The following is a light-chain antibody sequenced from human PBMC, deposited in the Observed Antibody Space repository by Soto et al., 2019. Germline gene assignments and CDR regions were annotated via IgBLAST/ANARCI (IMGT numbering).Light chain of an antibody. V-gene: IGKV1-33*01. CDR2: DAS. CDR3: QQYENLPT. CDR1: QNIRDS. Sequence: DIQMTQSPSSLSASVGDRVTITCRASQNIRDSLNWYQQKPGKAPKLLIYDASNLEAGVPSRFRGSGSGTDFTFTISRLQPEDIATYYCQQYENLPTFGQGTRLEIK. J-gene: IGKJ5*01.